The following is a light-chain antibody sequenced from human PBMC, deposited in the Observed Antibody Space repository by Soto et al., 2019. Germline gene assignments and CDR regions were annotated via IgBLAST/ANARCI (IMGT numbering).Light chain of an antibody. CDR3: SSYTSSSTPYV. CDR1: SSDVGGYKY. V-gene: IGLV2-14*01. J-gene: IGLJ1*01. Sequence: QSALTQPASVSGSPGQSITISCTGTSSDVGGYKYVSWYQQHPGKAPKLMIYEVSNRPSGVSNRFSGSKSGNTASLTISGLQAEDEADYYCSSYTSSSTPYVLGTGTKVTVL. CDR2: EVS.